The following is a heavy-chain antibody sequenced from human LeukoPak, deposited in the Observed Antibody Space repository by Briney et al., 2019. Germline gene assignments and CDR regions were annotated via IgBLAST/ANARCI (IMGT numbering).Heavy chain of an antibody. CDR3: ARDGYSSGWYDY. CDR2: IHDSGST. Sequence: PSETLSLTCTVSGGSISSYYWIWIRQPPGKGLEWIGHIHDSGSTTYNPSLKSRVTISVDTSKNQFSLKLSSVTAADTAVYYCARDGYSSGWYDYWGQGTLVTVSS. J-gene: IGHJ4*02. D-gene: IGHD6-19*01. V-gene: IGHV4-59*01. CDR1: GGSISSYY.